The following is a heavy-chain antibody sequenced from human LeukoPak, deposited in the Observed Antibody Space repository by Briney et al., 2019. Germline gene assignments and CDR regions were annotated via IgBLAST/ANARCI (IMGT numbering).Heavy chain of an antibody. CDR1: GGSFSGYY. Sequence: PSETLSLTCAVYGGSFSGYYWSWIRQPPGKGLEWIGEINHSGSTNYNPSLKSRVTISVDTSKNQFPLKLSPVTAADTAVYYCALNYYGSGSYYTNWGQGTLVTVSS. CDR2: INHSGST. V-gene: IGHV4-34*01. J-gene: IGHJ4*02. CDR3: ALNYYGSGSYYTN. D-gene: IGHD3-10*01.